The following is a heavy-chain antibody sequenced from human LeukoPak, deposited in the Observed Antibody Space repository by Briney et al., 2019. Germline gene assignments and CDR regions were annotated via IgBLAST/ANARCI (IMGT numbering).Heavy chain of an antibody. V-gene: IGHV1-18*01. D-gene: IGHD6-19*01. J-gene: IGHJ4*02. CDR3: ARDRKYSSGWYLGY. CDR1: GYTFAGYG. Sequence: EASVKVSCKASGYTFAGYGISWVRQAPGQGLEWMGWISAYKRNTNYAQKFQGRVTMTTDTSTSTAYMELRSLRSDDTAVYYCARDRKYSSGWYLGYWGQGTLVTVSS. CDR2: ISAYKRNT.